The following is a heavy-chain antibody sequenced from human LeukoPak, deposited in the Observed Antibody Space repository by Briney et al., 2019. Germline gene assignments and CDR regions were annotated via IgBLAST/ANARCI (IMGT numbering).Heavy chain of an antibody. D-gene: IGHD3-3*01. Sequence: GGSLRLSCAASGFTFSLYWMSWVRQAPGKGLEWVANIKQDGSEKYYVDSVKGRFTISRDNAKNSLYLQMNSLRAEDTAVYYCARDYDFWSGYGYWGQGTLVTVSS. CDR2: IKQDGSEK. J-gene: IGHJ4*02. V-gene: IGHV3-7*01. CDR3: ARDYDFWSGYGY. CDR1: GFTFSLYW.